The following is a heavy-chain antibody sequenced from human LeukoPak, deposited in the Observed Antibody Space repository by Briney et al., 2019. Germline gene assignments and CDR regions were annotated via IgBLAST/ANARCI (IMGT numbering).Heavy chain of an antibody. CDR3: AREGTGSYYYDSSGHS. D-gene: IGHD3-22*01. V-gene: IGHV1-46*01. CDR2: INPSGGST. CDR1: GYTFTSYY. J-gene: IGHJ4*02. Sequence: ASVKVSCKASGYTFTSYYMHWVRQAPGQGLEWMGIINPSGGSTSYAQKFQGRVTMTRDMSTSTVYMELSSLRSEDTAVYYCAREGTGSYYYDSSGHSWGQGTLVTVSS.